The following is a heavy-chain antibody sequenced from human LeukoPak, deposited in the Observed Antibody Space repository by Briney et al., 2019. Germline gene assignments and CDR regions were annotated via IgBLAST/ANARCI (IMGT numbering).Heavy chain of an antibody. Sequence: PGGSLRLSCAASGFTFKSYAMSWVRQAPGKGLEWVSGISGSGDSTYYADSVKGRFTISRDNAKNSLYLQMNSLRAEDTAVYYCARGMTGSYFGYFDYWGQGTLVTVSS. CDR3: ARGMTGSYFGYFDY. D-gene: IGHD1-26*01. J-gene: IGHJ4*02. CDR2: ISGSGDST. CDR1: GFTFKSYA. V-gene: IGHV3-23*01.